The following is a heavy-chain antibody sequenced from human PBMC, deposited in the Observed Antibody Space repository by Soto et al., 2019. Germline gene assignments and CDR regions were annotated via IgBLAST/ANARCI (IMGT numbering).Heavy chain of an antibody. J-gene: IGHJ6*02. CDR1: GGTFSSYA. CDR2: IIPIFGTA. Sequence: QVQLVQSGAEVKKPGSSVKVSCKASGGTFSSYAISWVRQAPGQGLEWMGGIIPIFGTANHAQKFQGRVTITADESTSTAYMELSRLRSEDTAVYYCATRSYGHYYYYGMDVWGQGTTVTVSS. V-gene: IGHV1-69*01. CDR3: ATRSYGHYYYYGMDV. D-gene: IGHD4-17*01.